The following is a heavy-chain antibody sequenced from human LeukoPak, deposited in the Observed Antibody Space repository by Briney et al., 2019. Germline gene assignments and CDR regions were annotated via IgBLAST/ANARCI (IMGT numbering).Heavy chain of an antibody. Sequence: GASVKVSCKASGYTFTSYDINWVRQATGQGLEWMGWMNPNSGNTGYSQKFQGRVTMTRNTSISTAYMELSSLRSEDTAVYYCAREDNWNYGWSDPWGQGTLVTVSS. CDR2: MNPNSGNT. CDR3: AREDNWNYGWSDP. J-gene: IGHJ5*02. CDR1: GYTFTSYD. V-gene: IGHV1-8*01. D-gene: IGHD1-7*01.